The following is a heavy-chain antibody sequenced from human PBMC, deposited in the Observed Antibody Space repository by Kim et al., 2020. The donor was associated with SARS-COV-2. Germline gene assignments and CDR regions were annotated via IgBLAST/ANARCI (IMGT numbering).Heavy chain of an antibody. D-gene: IGHD1-1*01. CDR2: LSGSGDTT. CDR3: AKDTLSLPTGLRYYFHS. V-gene: IGHV3-23*01. CDR1: GFTFSNYA. J-gene: IGHJ4*02. Sequence: GGSLRLSCVASGFTFSNYAMSWVRQAPGKGLEWVSSLSGSGDTTYYADAVKGRFTIPRDISKNTLYLQMSSLRAEDTALYYCAKDTLSLPTGLRYYFHSWGQGTLVTVSS.